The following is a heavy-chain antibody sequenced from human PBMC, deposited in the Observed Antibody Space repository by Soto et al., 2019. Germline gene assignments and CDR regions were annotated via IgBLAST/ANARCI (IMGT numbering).Heavy chain of an antibody. CDR3: AREDYIWVSYRYTPIDF. D-gene: IGHD3-16*02. V-gene: IGHV3-7*01. J-gene: IGHJ4*02. Sequence: GGDRRHPWGGSGVTLSREWDIVGRPAPGKGLEWVANIKQDGSEKYYVDSVKGRFTISRDNAKNSLYLQMNSLRAEDTAVYYCAREDYIWVSYRYTPIDFWGQGTLVTVS. CDR2: IKQDGSEK. CDR1: GVTLSREW.